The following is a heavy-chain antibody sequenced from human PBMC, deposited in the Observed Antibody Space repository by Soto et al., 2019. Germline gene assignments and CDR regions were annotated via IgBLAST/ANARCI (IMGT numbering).Heavy chain of an antibody. CDR3: SRDGTVNTRGRYYGMYV. V-gene: IGHV1-69*01. CDR2: IIPIFGTA. CDR1: GGTFRSYA. Sequence: QVQLVQSGAEVKKPGSSVKVSCKASGGTFRSYAISWVRQAPGQGLEWMGGIIPIFGTANYAQKFQGRVTITADESTSTAYMELSSLRSEDTAVYYCSRDGTVNTRGRYYGMYVWGQGTTVTVYS. J-gene: IGHJ6*02. D-gene: IGHD4-4*01.